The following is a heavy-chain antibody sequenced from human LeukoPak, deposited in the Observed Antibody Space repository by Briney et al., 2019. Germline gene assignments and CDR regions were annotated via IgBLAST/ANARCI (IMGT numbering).Heavy chain of an antibody. Sequence: ASVKVSCKASGYTFTSYGTSWVRQAPGQGLEWMGWISAYNGNTNYARKLQGRVTMTTDTSTSTAYMELRSLRSDDTAVHYCARANFDWSNDAFDIWGQGTMVTVSS. D-gene: IGHD3-9*01. CDR3: ARANFDWSNDAFDI. V-gene: IGHV1-18*01. CDR2: ISAYNGNT. CDR1: GYTFTSYG. J-gene: IGHJ3*02.